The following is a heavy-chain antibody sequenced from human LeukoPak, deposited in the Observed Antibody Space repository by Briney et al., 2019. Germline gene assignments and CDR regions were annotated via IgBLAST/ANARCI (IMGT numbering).Heavy chain of an antibody. V-gene: IGHV3-21*01. J-gene: IGHJ4*02. Sequence: GGSLRLSCAASGFTFSSYGMKWVRQTPGKGLEWLSSISSSSVYIYYADSVKGRFTISRDNAKNSLYLQMASLRAEDTAVYYCARDVGKAYFDYWGQGTLVTVSS. CDR2: ISSSSVYI. CDR3: ARDVGKAYFDY. CDR1: GFTFSSYG. D-gene: IGHD2-15*01.